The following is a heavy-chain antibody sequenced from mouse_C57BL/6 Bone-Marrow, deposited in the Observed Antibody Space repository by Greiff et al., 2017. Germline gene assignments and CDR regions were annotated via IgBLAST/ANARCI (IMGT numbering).Heavy chain of an antibody. CDR2: ISSGGDYI. CDR3: TRDRTVVGGFDY. Sequence: EVKVVESGEGLVQPGGSLKLSCAASGFTFSSYAMSWVRQTPEKRLEWVAYISSGGDYIYYADTVKGRFTISRDNARNTLYLQMSSLKSEDTAMXYCTRDRTVVGGFDYWGQGTTLTVSS. V-gene: IGHV5-9-1*02. J-gene: IGHJ2*01. CDR1: GFTFSSYA. D-gene: IGHD1-1*01.